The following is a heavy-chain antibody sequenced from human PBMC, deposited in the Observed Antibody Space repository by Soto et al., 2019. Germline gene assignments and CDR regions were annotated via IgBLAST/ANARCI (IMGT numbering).Heavy chain of an antibody. CDR2: INNSGGTT. CDR3: AKGYRFGYDFLFPDY. J-gene: IGHJ4*02. V-gene: IGHV3-23*01. D-gene: IGHD3-3*01. Sequence: EVQLLESGGGLVQPGGSLRLSCAASGFAFSTYAMSWVRQAPGKGLEWVSAINNSGGTTYYADSVKGRFTISSDNSKNTLSLQMNSLRAEDTAVYYCAKGYRFGYDFLFPDYWGQGTLVTVSS. CDR1: GFAFSTYA.